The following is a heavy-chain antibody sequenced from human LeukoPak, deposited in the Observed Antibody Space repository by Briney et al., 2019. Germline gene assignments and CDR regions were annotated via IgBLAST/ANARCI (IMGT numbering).Heavy chain of an antibody. CDR2: TNQDGSEK. Sequence: GGSLRLSCAASGFTFSSYAMSWVRQAPGKGLEWVANTNQDGSEKYYVDSVKGRFTISRDNAKNSLYLQMKSLRAEDTGVYYCVRPGDYGSGADWGQGTLVTVSS. J-gene: IGHJ4*02. D-gene: IGHD3-10*01. V-gene: IGHV3-7*01. CDR3: VRPGDYGSGAD. CDR1: GFTFSSYA.